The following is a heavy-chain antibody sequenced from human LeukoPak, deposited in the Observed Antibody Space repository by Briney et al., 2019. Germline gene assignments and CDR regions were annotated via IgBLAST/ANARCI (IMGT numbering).Heavy chain of an antibody. Sequence: GGSLRLSCGASGFTFSSYEMNWVRQAPGKGLEWVSYISSSGSTIYYADSVKGRFTISRDNAKNSLYLQMNSLRAEDTAVYYCARDRSGFSGYDFFDYWGQGTLVTVSS. CDR1: GFTFSSYE. V-gene: IGHV3-48*03. J-gene: IGHJ4*02. D-gene: IGHD5-12*01. CDR3: ARDRSGFSGYDFFDY. CDR2: ISSSGSTI.